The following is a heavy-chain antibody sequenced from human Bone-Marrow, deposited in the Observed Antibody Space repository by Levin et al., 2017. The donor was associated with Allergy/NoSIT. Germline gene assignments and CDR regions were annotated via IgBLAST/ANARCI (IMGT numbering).Heavy chain of an antibody. CDR1: GLTVSSNY. V-gene: IGHV3-53*01. Sequence: GGSLRLSCAASGLTVSSNYMSWVRQAPGKGPEWVSVIYSGGSTYYADSVKGRFTISRDNLKNTLYLQMNSLRVEDTAVYYCTLSDWLYSGFEYWGRGTLVTVSS. D-gene: IGHD2-21*02. J-gene: IGHJ4*02. CDR2: IYSGGST. CDR3: TLSDWLYSGFEY.